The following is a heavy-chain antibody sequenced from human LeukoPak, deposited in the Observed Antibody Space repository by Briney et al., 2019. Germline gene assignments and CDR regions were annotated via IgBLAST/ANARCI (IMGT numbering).Heavy chain of an antibody. D-gene: IGHD3-16*01. CDR1: GFTLSSYW. J-gene: IGHJ4*02. Sequence: PGGSLRLSCAASGFTLSSYWMSWVRQAPGKGLEWVANIEQDGSEKYYVDSVKGRFTISRDNAKNSLYLQMNRLRAEDTAVYYCARDTIMITFGGVPDYWGQGTLVTVSS. CDR3: ARDTIMITFGGVPDY. CDR2: IEQDGSEK. V-gene: IGHV3-7*01.